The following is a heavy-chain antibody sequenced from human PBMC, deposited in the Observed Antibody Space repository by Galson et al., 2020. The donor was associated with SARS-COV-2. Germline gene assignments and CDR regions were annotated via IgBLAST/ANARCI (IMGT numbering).Heavy chain of an antibody. CDR1: GYTFTSYD. CDR3: ARGKKELPGDYGMDV. CDR2: MNPNSGNT. J-gene: IGHJ6*02. D-gene: IGHD2-21*01. V-gene: IGHV1-8*01. Sequence: ASVKVSCKASGYTFTSYDINWVRQATGQGLEWMGWMNPNSGNTGYAQKFQGRVTMTRNTSISTAYMELSSLRSEDTAVYYCARGKKELPGDYGMDVWGQGTTVTVSS.